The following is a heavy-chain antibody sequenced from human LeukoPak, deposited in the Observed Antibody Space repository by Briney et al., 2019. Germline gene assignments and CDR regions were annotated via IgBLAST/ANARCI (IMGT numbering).Heavy chain of an antibody. CDR3: ARDRSYSGSYGFDP. CDR1: GFTVSSNY. D-gene: IGHD1-26*01. Sequence: GGSLRLSCAAPGFTVSSNYISWVRQAPGKGLEWVSVIFIGGRTYYTDPVQGRFTISRDNSKNTLYLQMNSLRAEDTAVYYCARDRSYSGSYGFDPWGQGTLVTVSS. V-gene: IGHV3-53*01. CDR2: IFIGGRT. J-gene: IGHJ5*02.